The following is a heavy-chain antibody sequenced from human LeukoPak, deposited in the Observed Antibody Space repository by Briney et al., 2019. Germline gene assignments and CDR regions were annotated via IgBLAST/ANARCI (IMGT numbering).Heavy chain of an antibody. Sequence: PSGTLSLTCAVSGGSISSSNWWTWVRQPPGKGPEWIGEIYHSGSTNYNPSLKSRVTISVDKSKNQFSLRLSSVTAADTAVYYCARDSCSGGSCYFDYWGQGTLVTVSS. D-gene: IGHD2-15*01. V-gene: IGHV4-4*02. J-gene: IGHJ4*02. CDR1: GGSISSSNW. CDR3: ARDSCSGGSCYFDY. CDR2: IYHSGST.